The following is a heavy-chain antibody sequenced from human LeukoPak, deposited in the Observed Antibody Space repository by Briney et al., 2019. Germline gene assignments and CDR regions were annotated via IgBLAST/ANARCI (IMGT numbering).Heavy chain of an antibody. CDR1: GYTFTSYG. CDR2: ISAYNGNT. V-gene: IGHV1-18*01. CDR3: ARTVSYDFWSGYYNY. D-gene: IGHD3-3*01. J-gene: IGHJ4*02. Sequence: ASVEVSCKASGYTFTSYGISWVRQAPGQGLEWMGWISAYNGNTNYAQKLQGRVTMTTDTSTSTAYMELRSLRSDDTAVYYCARTVSYDFWSGYYNYWGQGTLVTVSS.